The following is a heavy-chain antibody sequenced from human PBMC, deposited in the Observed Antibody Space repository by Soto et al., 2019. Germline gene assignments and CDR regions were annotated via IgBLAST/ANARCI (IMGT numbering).Heavy chain of an antibody. J-gene: IGHJ4*02. CDR2: INPIGGST. CDR3: ARVGGRVLQLWLMGYFDY. D-gene: IGHD5-18*01. CDR1: GYTFTSYH. V-gene: IGHV1-46*01. Sequence: GASVKVSCKASGYTFTSYHVHWVRQAPGQGLEWMGMINPIGGSTNYAQKFQGRVTITADKSTSTAYMELSSLRSEDTAVYYCARVGGRVLQLWLMGYFDYWGQGTLVTVSS.